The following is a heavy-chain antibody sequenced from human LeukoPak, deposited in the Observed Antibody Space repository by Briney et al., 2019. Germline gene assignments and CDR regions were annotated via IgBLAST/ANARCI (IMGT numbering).Heavy chain of an antibody. J-gene: IGHJ4*02. CDR3: ARVRGSSKQWLVNFDY. V-gene: IGHV3-7*01. Sequence: GGSLRLSCAASGLTFSSYWMSWVRQAPGKGLEWVANIKQDGSEKYYVDSVKGRFTISRDNAKNSLYLQMNSLRAEDTAVYYCARVRGSSKQWLVNFDYWGQGTLVTVSS. CDR2: IKQDGSEK. D-gene: IGHD6-19*01. CDR1: GLTFSSYW.